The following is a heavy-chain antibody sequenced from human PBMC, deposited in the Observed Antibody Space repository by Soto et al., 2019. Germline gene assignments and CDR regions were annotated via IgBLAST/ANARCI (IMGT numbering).Heavy chain of an antibody. J-gene: IGHJ4*02. D-gene: IGHD3-16*01. V-gene: IGHV3-23*01. CDR2: ISDGDGAT. CDR3: ANGRTFFDF. Sequence: EVHLLESGGGLVQPGGSLRLSCAASGFAFSDYAMTWVRQAPGKRLEWVSDISDGDGATHYADSVKGRFTISRDDSKNTLDLQMDSLRAEDAAVYYCANGRTFFDFWGQGTLVTVSS. CDR1: GFAFSDYA.